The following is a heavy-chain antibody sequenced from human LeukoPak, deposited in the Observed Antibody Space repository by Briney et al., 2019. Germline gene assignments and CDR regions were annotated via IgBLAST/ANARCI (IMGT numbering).Heavy chain of an antibody. CDR2: INPNSGNT. CDR3: ARAGRFDSGHAWFDP. V-gene: IGHV1-8*03. Sequence: ASVKVSCKASGYTFISHDINWVRQATGQGLEWMGWINPNSGNTGYAQKFQGRVTFTRNTSISTAYMELSNLRSEDTAVYYCARAGRFDSGHAWFDPWGQGTLVTVS. J-gene: IGHJ5*02. D-gene: IGHD5-12*01. CDR1: GYTFISHD.